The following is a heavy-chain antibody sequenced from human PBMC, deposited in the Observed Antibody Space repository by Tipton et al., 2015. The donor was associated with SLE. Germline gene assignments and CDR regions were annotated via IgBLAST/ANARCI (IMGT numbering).Heavy chain of an antibody. V-gene: IGHV4-39*07. D-gene: IGHD4-17*01. CDR2: VHDSGTT. CDR1: GVSIGSTGYF. Sequence: TLSLTCSVSGVSIGSTGYFWGWIRQSPGKGLVWVGHVHDSGTTYYNPSLESRVTVSIDTSKNQFSLKVTSVTAADTAMYYCASIDDTVTSHFEYWGQGTLVTVSS. J-gene: IGHJ4*02. CDR3: ASIDDTVTSHFEY.